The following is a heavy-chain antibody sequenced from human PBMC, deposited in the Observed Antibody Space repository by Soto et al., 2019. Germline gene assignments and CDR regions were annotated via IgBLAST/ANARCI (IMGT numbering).Heavy chain of an antibody. CDR2: ISAYNGNT. D-gene: IGHD2-2*01. V-gene: IGHV1-18*01. Sequence: ASVKVSCKASGYTFTSYGISWVRQAPGQGLEWMGWISAYNGNTNYAQKLQGRVTMTTDTSTSTAYMELRSLRSDDTAVYYCARVYCSSTSCYWGIHYWGQGILVTVSS. J-gene: IGHJ4*02. CDR3: ARVYCSSTSCYWGIHY. CDR1: GYTFTSYG.